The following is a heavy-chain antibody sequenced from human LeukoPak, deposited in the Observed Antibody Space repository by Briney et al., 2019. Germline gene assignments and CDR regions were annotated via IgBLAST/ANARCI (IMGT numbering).Heavy chain of an antibody. Sequence: GRSLRLSCAASGFTFSSYGVHWVRQAPGKGLEWVAVISYDGSNKYYADSVKGRFTISRGNSKNTLYLQMNSLRAEDTAVYYCAKDPSLVGGSGYFDYWGQGTLVTVSS. CDR1: GFTFSSYG. J-gene: IGHJ4*02. CDR3: AKDPSLVGGSGYFDY. V-gene: IGHV3-30*18. D-gene: IGHD3-22*01. CDR2: ISYDGSNK.